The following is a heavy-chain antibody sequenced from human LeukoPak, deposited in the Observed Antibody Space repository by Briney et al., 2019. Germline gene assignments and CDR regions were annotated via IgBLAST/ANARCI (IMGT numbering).Heavy chain of an antibody. CDR2: IKEDGSEK. V-gene: IGHV3-7*01. CDR3: ASHYGSGSYGYHYYDYGMDV. Sequence: GGSLRLSCAASGFTFSNYWMSWVRQAPGKGLEWVANIKEDGSEKYYVDSVKGRLTISRDNAKNSLYLQMNSLRAEDTAVYYCASHYGSGSYGYHYYDYGMDVWGQGTTVTVS. D-gene: IGHD3-10*01. J-gene: IGHJ6*02. CDR1: GFTFSNYW.